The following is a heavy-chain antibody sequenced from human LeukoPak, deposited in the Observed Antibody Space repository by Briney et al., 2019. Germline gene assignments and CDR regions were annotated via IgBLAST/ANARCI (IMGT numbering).Heavy chain of an antibody. V-gene: IGHV3-48*03. D-gene: IGHD3-3*01. Sequence: GGSLRLSCAASGFTFSSYEMNWVRQPPGKGLEWLSYISSGANTIYYADSVRGRFTISRDNAKNSLYLQMNSLRAEDTAVYYCARDANEWYYFDYWGQGTLVTVSS. CDR3: ARDANEWYYFDY. CDR2: ISSGANTI. CDR1: GFTFSSYE. J-gene: IGHJ4*02.